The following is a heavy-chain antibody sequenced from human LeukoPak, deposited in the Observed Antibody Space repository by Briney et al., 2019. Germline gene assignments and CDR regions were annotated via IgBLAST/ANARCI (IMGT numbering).Heavy chain of an antibody. CDR3: ARVDCSSTSCLFDY. V-gene: IGHV1-8*01. D-gene: IGHD2-2*01. CDR2: MNPNSGNT. CDR1: GVIFSNFA. J-gene: IGHJ4*02. Sequence: GASVKVSCKASGVIFSNFAFNWVRQATGQGLEWMGWMNPNSGNTGYAQKFQGRVTITRNTSISTAYMELSSLRSEDTAVYYCARVDCSSTSCLFDYWGQGTLVTVSS.